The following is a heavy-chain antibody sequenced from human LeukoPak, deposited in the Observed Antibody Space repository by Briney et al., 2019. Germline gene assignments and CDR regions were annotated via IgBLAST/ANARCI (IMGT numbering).Heavy chain of an antibody. CDR3: SRDRADGSMNAFDV. CDR1: GYTFTGYY. J-gene: IGHJ3*01. CDR2: INPNGGAT. Sequence: ASVKVSCKASGYTFTGYYMHWVRQAPGQGLEWMGWINPNGGATRFAQKFQGRVTMTRDTSISTAYMDLSSLRSDDTAVYYCSRDRADGSMNAFDVWGQGHWSPSLQ. V-gene: IGHV1-2*02. D-gene: IGHD3-22*01.